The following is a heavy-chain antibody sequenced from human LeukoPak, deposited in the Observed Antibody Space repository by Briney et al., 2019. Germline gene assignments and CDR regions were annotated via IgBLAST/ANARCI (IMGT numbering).Heavy chain of an antibody. Sequence: PGGSLRLSCAASGFPFNDYAMNWVRQAPGKGLEWVSHISPSGDSTYYADSVKGRFTISRDSSKNTLSLQMNSLRAEDTAVYYCAKIPKGGYFDYWGQGTLVTVSS. J-gene: IGHJ4*02. CDR2: ISPSGDST. CDR1: GFPFNDYA. D-gene: IGHD2-2*01. CDR3: AKIPKGGYFDY. V-gene: IGHV3-23*01.